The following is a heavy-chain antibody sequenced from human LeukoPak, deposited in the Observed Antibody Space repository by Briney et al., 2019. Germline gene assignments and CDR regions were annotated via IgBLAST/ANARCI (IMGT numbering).Heavy chain of an antibody. CDR1: GFTFGDYA. D-gene: IGHD1-1*01. V-gene: IGHV3-49*03. CDR2: IRSKAYGETA. Sequence: GGSLRLSCTASGFTFGDYAMSWTRQAPGKGLEWVGFIRSKAYGETADYAASVKGRFTISRDDSKAIAYLQMNSLKTEDTAVYHCTRDRGAYNLYDYWGQGTLVTVSS. CDR3: TRDRGAYNLYDY. J-gene: IGHJ4*02.